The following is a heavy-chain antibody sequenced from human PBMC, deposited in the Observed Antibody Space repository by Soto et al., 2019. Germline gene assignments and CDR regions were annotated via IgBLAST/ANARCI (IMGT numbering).Heavy chain of an antibody. Sequence: SETLSLTCAVYGGSFSGYYWSWIRQPPGKGLEWIGEINHSGSTNYNPSLKSRVTISVDTSKNQFSLKLSSVAAADTAVYYCARGYSSGWYPAYYYGMDVWGNGNTVTVSA. D-gene: IGHD6-19*01. CDR3: ARGYSSGWYPAYYYGMDV. CDR2: INHSGST. J-gene: IGHJ6*04. CDR1: GGSFSGYY. V-gene: IGHV4-34*01.